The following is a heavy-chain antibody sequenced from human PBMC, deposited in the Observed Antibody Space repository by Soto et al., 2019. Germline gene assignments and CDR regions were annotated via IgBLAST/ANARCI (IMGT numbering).Heavy chain of an antibody. J-gene: IGHJ4*02. CDR2: IKQDGSEK. CDR3: ARDQAEYCGNGVCSYFDY. D-gene: IGHD2-8*01. V-gene: IGHV3-7*01. Sequence: GGSLRLSCAASGFTFSIYWMSWVRQAPGKGLEWVANIKQDGSEKYYVDSVKGRFTISRDNAKNSLYLQMDSLRAEDTAVYYCARDQAEYCGNGVCSYFDYWGQGTLVTVSS. CDR1: GFTFSIYW.